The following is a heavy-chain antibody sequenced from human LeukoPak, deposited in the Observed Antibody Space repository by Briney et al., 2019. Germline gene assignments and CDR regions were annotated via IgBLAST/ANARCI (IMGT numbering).Heavy chain of an antibody. J-gene: IGHJ4*02. CDR3: ARGGSSTYIDY. Sequence: ASVKVSCKASGFTFTSYGFTWVRQAPGQGLEWMGWISGYNGNTNYARKLQGRVTMTTDTSTRTAYMELRSLRSDDTAVYYCARGGSSTYIDYWGQGTLVTVSS. CDR2: ISGYNGNT. CDR1: GFTFTSYG. D-gene: IGHD2-2*01. V-gene: IGHV1-18*01.